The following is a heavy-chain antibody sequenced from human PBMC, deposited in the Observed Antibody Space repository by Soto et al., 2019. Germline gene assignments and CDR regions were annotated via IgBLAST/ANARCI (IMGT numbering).Heavy chain of an antibody. Sequence: QVQLVDSGGGVVQPGRSLRLSCTTSGFLFNTYAMHWVRQAPGKGLEWVAVMSHDGSRTYYADAVKGRFTISRDNSQNTLYLQMNSLTTEDTAVYYFARPGSGYDILTGQYFYYYRAIDGWGQGTTVIVSS. CDR3: ARPGSGYDILTGQYFYYYRAIDG. J-gene: IGHJ6*02. CDR1: GFLFNTYA. D-gene: IGHD3-9*01. V-gene: IGHV3-30-3*01. CDR2: MSHDGSRT.